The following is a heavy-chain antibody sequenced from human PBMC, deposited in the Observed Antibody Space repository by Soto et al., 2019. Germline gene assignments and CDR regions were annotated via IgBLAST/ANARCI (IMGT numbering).Heavy chain of an antibody. CDR3: ARGSSTWPD. CDR1: GFTFSSYA. D-gene: IGHD6-13*01. Sequence: EVQLLESGGGLVQPGGSLRLSCAASGFTFSSYAMSWVRQAPGKGLEWLSSLSESGGTTYYADSVKGRFTISRDSSKNTLDLQMNSLRAEDTAIYSCARGSSTWPDWGQGTLVTVSS. CDR2: LSESGGTT. V-gene: IGHV3-23*01. J-gene: IGHJ4*02.